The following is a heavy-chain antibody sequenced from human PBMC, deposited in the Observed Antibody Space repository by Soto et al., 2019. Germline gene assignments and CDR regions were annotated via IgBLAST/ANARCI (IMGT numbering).Heavy chain of an antibody. CDR2: IYSGGST. CDR3: ARGVPDCSSTSCYHPVSVTYYYYYMDV. V-gene: IGHV3-53*04. CDR1: GFTVSSNY. Sequence: GGSLRLSCAASGFTVSSNYMSWVRQAPGKGLEWVSVIYSGGSTYYADSVKGRFTISRHNSKNTLYLQMNSLRAEDTAVYYCARGVPDCSSTSCYHPVSVTYYYYYMDVWGKGTTVTVSS. D-gene: IGHD2-2*01. J-gene: IGHJ6*03.